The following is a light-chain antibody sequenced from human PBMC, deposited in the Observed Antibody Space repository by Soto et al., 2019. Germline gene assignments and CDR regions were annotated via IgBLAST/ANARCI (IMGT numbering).Light chain of an antibody. CDR3: QKYSSVPV. CDR1: QGIRNF. Sequence: DIQMTQSPTSLSASVGDRVTITCRASQGIRNFVAWYQQKPGKAPKLLIYAASTLQSGVPSRFSGSGSGTGFTLTINSLQPEDVATYFCQKYSSVPVFGPGTRMEIK. J-gene: IGKJ3*01. CDR2: AAS. V-gene: IGKV1-27*01.